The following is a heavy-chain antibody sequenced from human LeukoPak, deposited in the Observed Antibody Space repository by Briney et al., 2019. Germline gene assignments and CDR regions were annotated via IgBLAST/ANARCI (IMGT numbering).Heavy chain of an antibody. CDR3: ASIGIFGV. CDR2: ISSSSSPI. D-gene: IGHD3-3*01. Sequence: GGSLRLSCAASGFTFSSYSMNWVRQAPGRGGEWGSYISSSSSPIYYADSVTGRFTISRDNAKNSLYLQMNSLRAADTAVYYCASIGIFGVGGQGTTVTVSS. V-gene: IGHV3-48*01. J-gene: IGHJ6*02. CDR1: GFTFSSYS.